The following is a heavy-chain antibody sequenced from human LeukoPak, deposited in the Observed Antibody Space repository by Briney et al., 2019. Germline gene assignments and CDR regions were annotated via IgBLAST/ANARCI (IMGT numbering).Heavy chain of an antibody. Sequence: PSETLSLTCAVYGGSFSGYYWSWIRQPPGKGLEGIGEINHSGSTNYNPSLKSRVTISVDTSKNQFSLKLSSVTAADTAVYYCATVPTYYYYGMDVWGQGTTVTVSS. CDR1: GGSFSGYY. J-gene: IGHJ6*02. CDR3: ATVPTYYYYGMDV. V-gene: IGHV4-34*01. CDR2: INHSGST. D-gene: IGHD6-6*01.